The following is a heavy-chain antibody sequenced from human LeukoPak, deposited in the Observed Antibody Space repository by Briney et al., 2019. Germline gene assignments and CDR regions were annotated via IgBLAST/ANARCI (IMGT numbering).Heavy chain of an antibody. CDR2: NSGTI. Sequence: PSETLSLTCSVSGASISAYYWSWIRQPPGKGLGWIGYNSGTINYNPSLMSRVTISVDSSKNQFSLRLSSVTAADTAVYFCARGHKGLEVWGQGATVTVSS. V-gene: IGHV4-59*01. J-gene: IGHJ6*02. CDR3: ARGHKGLEV. CDR1: GASISAYY.